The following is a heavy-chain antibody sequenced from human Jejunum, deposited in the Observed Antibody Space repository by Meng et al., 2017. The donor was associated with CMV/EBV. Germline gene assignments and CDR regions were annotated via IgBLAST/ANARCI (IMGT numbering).Heavy chain of an antibody. D-gene: IGHD3-9*01. CDR1: CIFGSDS. Sequence: CIFGSDSMRWVRQAAGRGLGWVSGIGGSGGSALYAESVKGRFTISRDNSKSTLYLQIDSLRADDTALYYCAKGKYYDIFTGYFDYWGPGTVVTVSS. CDR2: IGGSGGSA. J-gene: IGHJ4*02. V-gene: IGHV3-23*01. CDR3: AKGKYYDIFTGYFDY.